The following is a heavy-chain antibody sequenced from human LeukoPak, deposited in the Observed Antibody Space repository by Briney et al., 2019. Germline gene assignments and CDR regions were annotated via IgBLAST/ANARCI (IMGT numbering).Heavy chain of an antibody. Sequence: GGSLRLSCAASGFTVSSNYMNWVRQAPGMGLEWVSVIYSGGSTYYADSVKGRFTISRDNSKNTLYLQMNSLRAEDTAMYYCAREVRYYYGSGSQYYFDYWGQGTLVTVSS. CDR2: IYSGGST. J-gene: IGHJ4*02. CDR1: GFTVSSNY. V-gene: IGHV3-53*01. D-gene: IGHD3-10*01. CDR3: AREVRYYYGSGSQYYFDY.